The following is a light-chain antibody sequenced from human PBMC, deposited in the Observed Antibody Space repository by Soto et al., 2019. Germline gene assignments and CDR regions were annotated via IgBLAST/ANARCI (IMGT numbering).Light chain of an antibody. J-gene: IGLJ1*01. Sequence: QSVLTQPPSASGSPGQSVPISCTGNSSDVGGYNYVSWYQQHPGKAPKLMIYEVSKRPSGVPDRFSGSKSGNTASLTVSGLQAEDEADYYCSSYAGSNNFEVFGTGTKVTVL. CDR1: SSDVGGYNY. CDR2: EVS. CDR3: SSYAGSNNFEV. V-gene: IGLV2-8*01.